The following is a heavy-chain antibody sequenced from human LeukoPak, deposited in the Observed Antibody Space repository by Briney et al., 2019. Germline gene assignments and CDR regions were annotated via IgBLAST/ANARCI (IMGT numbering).Heavy chain of an antibody. CDR2: IYYSGST. CDR3: ARVSSGWDIAVAGPYWYFDL. D-gene: IGHD6-19*01. V-gene: IGHV4-39*07. CDR1: GGSISSSSYY. Sequence: PSETLSLTCAVSGGSISSSSYYWGWIRQPPGKGLEWIGSIYYSGSTYYNPSLKSRVTISVDTSKNQFSLKLSSVTAADTAVYYCARVSSGWDIAVAGPYWYFDLWGRGTLVTVSS. J-gene: IGHJ2*01.